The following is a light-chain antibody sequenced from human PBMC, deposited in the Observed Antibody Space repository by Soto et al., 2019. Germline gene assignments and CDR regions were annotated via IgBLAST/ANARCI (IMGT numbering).Light chain of an antibody. J-gene: IGKJ1*01. CDR2: DAS. V-gene: IGKV1-5*01. Sequence: DIQMTQSPSTLSASVGDRVTITCRASQSISTWLAWYQQKPGKVPKLLIYDASSLESGVPSRFSGSGSGTEFTLTISSLQPGDFATYHCQQYNSLWTFGQGTK. CDR3: QQYNSLWT. CDR1: QSISTW.